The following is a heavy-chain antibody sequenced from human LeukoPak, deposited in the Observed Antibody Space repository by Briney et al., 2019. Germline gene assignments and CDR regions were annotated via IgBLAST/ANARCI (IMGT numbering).Heavy chain of an antibody. CDR3: AKDGHHSSGWYDFDY. V-gene: IGHV3-72*01. Sequence: PGGSLRLSCAVSGFTLSDYYMDWVRQAPGKGLEWVGRMRNKANGYTIEYAASVKGRFSISRDDSKNSLYLQMSSLRAEDTAVYYCAKDGHHSSGWYDFDYWGQGTLVTVSS. D-gene: IGHD6-19*01. J-gene: IGHJ4*02. CDR2: MRNKANGYTI. CDR1: GFTLSDYY.